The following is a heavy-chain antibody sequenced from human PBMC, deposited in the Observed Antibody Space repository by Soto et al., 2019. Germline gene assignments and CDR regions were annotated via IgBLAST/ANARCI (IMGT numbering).Heavy chain of an antibody. Sequence: QVQLQQWGAGLLKPSETLSLTCTVFGGSLSGYYWTWIRQSPGKGLEWIGEINPNGDTNYSPSLKSRVTMSVDTSKTQFSRKLHSVTAADTAVYYCARLAEENAVLGPAPIGLDYWGQGTLVTVSS. CDR3: ARLAEENAVLGPAPIGLDY. J-gene: IGHJ4*02. CDR2: INPNGDT. V-gene: IGHV4-34*02. CDR1: GGSLSGYY. D-gene: IGHD2-2*02.